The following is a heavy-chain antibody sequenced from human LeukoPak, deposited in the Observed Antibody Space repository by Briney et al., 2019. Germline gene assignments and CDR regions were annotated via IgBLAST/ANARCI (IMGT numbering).Heavy chain of an antibody. V-gene: IGHV3-30*04. D-gene: IGHD6-19*01. J-gene: IGHJ4*02. CDR3: AKTIAVAGTGFDY. CDR2: ISYDGSNK. Sequence: GRSLRLSCAASAFTFSSYAMHWVRPAPAKGLEWVAVISYDGSNKYYADSVKGRFTISRDNSKNTLYLQMNSLRAEDTAVYYCAKTIAVAGTGFDYWGQGTLVTVSS. CDR1: AFTFSSYA.